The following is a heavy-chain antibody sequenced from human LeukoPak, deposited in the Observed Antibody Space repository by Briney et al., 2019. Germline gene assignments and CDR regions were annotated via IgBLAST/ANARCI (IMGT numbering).Heavy chain of an antibody. V-gene: IGHV4-39*01. CDR2: IHYGGIA. CDR1: GDSISSSSYY. J-gene: IGHJ4*02. CDR3: ARHLDYYGSGSYEY. Sequence: PSETLSLTCTVSGDSISSSSYYWVWIRQPPGKGPEWIATIHYGGIAYYNPSLNSRVTISIDTSKSQLSLKLSSVTAADTAVYYCARHLDYYGSGSYEYWGQGTLVTASS. D-gene: IGHD3-10*01.